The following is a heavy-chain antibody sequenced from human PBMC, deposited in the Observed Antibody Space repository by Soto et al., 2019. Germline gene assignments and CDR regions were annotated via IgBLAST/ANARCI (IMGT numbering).Heavy chain of an antibody. V-gene: IGHV4-39*01. CDR2: IYYSGST. J-gene: IGHJ4*02. CDR3: ARHFGYSGYDKGGPYFDY. D-gene: IGHD5-12*01. Sequence: SETLSLTCTVSGGSISSSSYYWGWIRQPPGKGLEWIGSIYYSGSTYYNPSLKSRVTISVDTSKNQFSLKLSSVTAADTAVYYCARHFGYSGYDKGGPYFDYWGQGTLVTVSS. CDR1: GGSISSSSYY.